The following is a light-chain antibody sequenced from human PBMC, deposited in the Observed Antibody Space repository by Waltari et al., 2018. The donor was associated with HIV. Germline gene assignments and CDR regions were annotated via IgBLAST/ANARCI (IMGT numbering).Light chain of an antibody. CDR3: CSYAASSTSPMV. CDR1: SSDIGIYNV. Sequence: QSALTQPASVSGSPGQSITLSCTGTSSDIGIYNVVSWYQHHPTLAPKLLIDEVPKRTAWVSSRCSAANAGNTASLTISGLQADDESDYYCCSYAASSTSPMVFGTGTKVTVL. V-gene: IGLV2-23*02. J-gene: IGLJ1*01. CDR2: EVP.